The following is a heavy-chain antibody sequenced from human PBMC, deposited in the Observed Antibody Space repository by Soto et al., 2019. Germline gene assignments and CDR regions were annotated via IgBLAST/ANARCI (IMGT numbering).Heavy chain of an antibody. CDR1: GFTFDDFG. V-gene: IGHV3-20*01. Sequence: GSLRLSCAASGFTFDDFGMSWVRQAPGKGLEWVSGIIWNGGSTHYADSVKGRFTISRDNARNSLYLQMNSLRDEDTALYRCARNGLLRGVNYYYMDVWGNGTTVTVSS. J-gene: IGHJ6*03. D-gene: IGHD3-10*01. CDR2: IIWNGGST. CDR3: ARNGLLRGVNYYYMDV.